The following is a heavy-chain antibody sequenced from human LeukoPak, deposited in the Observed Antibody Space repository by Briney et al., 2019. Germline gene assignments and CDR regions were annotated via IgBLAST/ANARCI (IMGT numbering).Heavy chain of an antibody. CDR2: ISGDGTTT. J-gene: IGHJ5*02. V-gene: IGHV3-74*01. CDR3: ARRVDATRWFDP. D-gene: IGHD2-15*01. CDR1: GFSFSNYF. Sequence: PGGPLRLSCSASGFSFSNYFMHWVRQAPGEGLVWVSRISGDGTTTIYADSVKGRFTISRDNAKNTLYLEMNSLRAEDTAVYYCARRVDATRWFDPWGQGTLVTVSS.